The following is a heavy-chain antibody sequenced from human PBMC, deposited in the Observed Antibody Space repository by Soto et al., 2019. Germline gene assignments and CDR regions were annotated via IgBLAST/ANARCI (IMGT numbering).Heavy chain of an antibody. V-gene: IGHV3-7*03. J-gene: IGHJ4*02. D-gene: IGHD3-22*01. CDR1: DFTFGTYF. CDR2: IRQDGDEK. Sequence: GGSLRLSCAASDFTFGTYFMHWVRQAPGKGLEWVANIRQDGDEKYYVDSVKGRFTISRDNAKNSLYLEMNSLRADDTAVYYCAESYSYDNSGSYWGQGTLVTVSS. CDR3: AESYSYDNSGSY.